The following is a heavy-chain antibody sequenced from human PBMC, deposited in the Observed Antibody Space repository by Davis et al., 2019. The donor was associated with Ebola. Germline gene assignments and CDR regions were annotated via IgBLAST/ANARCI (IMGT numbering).Heavy chain of an antibody. V-gene: IGHV3-21*01. CDR3: ASGPRILEWLLLDY. Sequence: GESLKISCAASKFTLSSYWMSWVRQAPGKGLEWVSSISSSSSYIYYADSVKGRFTISRDNAKNSLYLQMNSLRAEDTAVYYCASGPRILEWLLLDYWGQGTLVTVSS. D-gene: IGHD3-3*01. J-gene: IGHJ4*02. CDR2: ISSSSSYI. CDR1: KFTLSSYW.